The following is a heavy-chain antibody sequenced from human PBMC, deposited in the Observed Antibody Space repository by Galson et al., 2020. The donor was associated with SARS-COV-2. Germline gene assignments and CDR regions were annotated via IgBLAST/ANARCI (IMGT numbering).Heavy chain of an antibody. J-gene: IGHJ4*02. V-gene: IGHV4-38-2*01. CDR1: GYSISSGYY. D-gene: IGHD5-18*01. CDR3: ARRPGYTYDRYFDY. CDR2: VYHSGST. Sequence: SETLSLTCAVSGYSISSGYYWGWIRQPPGKGLEWIGSVYHSGSTYYNPSLKSRVTISVDTSKNQFSLKLSSVTAADTAVYYCARRPGYTYDRYFDYGGQGTLVTVSS.